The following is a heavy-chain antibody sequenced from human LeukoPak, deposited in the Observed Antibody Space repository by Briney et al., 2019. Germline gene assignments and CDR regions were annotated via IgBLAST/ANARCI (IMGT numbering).Heavy chain of an antibody. J-gene: IGHJ4*02. CDR3: ARDPSDIVSTAYYFDY. V-gene: IGHV3-30-3*01. CDR2: ISYDGSNK. CDR1: GFTFSVYA. D-gene: IGHD5/OR15-5a*01. Sequence: PGGSLRLSCAASGFTFSVYAMHWVRQAPGKGLEWVAVISYDGSNKYYADSVKGRFTISRDSSKNTLYLQMSSLRAEDTAVYYCARDPSDIVSTAYYFDYWGQGTLVTVSS.